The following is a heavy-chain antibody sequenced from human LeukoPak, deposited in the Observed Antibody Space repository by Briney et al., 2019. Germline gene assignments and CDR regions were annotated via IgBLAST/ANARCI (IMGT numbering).Heavy chain of an antibody. J-gene: IGHJ3*02. CDR3: AKDWRDYGDFHAFDM. V-gene: IGHV3-23*01. CDR2: ISVNGDDT. Sequence: PGGSLRLSCAASGFTFRIYAMNWVRQAPGKGLEWVSSISVNGDDTYYADSVKGRFTISRDNSKNTLYLQMNSLRAEDTAMYYCAKDWRDYGDFHAFDMWGQGTMATVSS. D-gene: IGHD4-17*01. CDR1: GFTFRIYA.